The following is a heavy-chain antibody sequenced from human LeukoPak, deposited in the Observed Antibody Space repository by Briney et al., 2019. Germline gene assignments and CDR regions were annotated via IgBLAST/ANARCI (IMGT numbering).Heavy chain of an antibody. Sequence: GGSLRLSCAASQFTFSNYWMSWVRQAPGKGLERVAHTSQDGTSNYYVDSVRGRFTISRDNSKNTLYLQMNSLRAEDTAVYYCAKDRTYDFWSRLVFDYWGQGTLVTVSS. J-gene: IGHJ4*02. CDR1: QFTFSNYW. CDR3: AKDRTYDFWSRLVFDY. V-gene: IGHV3-7*03. D-gene: IGHD3-3*01. CDR2: TSQDGTSN.